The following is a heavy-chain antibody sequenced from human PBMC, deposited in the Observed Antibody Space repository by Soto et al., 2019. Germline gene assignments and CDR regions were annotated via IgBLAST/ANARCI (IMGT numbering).Heavy chain of an antibody. CDR1: GFTFSSYS. Sequence: GGSLRLSCAASGFTFSSYSMNWVRQAPGKGLEWVSSISSSSSYIYYADSVKGRSTISRDNAKNSLYLQMNSLRAEDTAVYYCARGHPLAGGTYYYYYMDVWGKGTTVTVSS. V-gene: IGHV3-21*01. CDR3: ARGHPLAGGTYYYYYMDV. D-gene: IGHD2-15*01. J-gene: IGHJ6*03. CDR2: ISSSSSYI.